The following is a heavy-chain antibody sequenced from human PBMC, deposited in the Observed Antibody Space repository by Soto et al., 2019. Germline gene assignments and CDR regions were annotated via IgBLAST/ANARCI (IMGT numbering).Heavy chain of an antibody. V-gene: IGHV3-23*03. Sequence: GGSLRLSCAASGFSFSDYSMNWVRQAPGKGLEWVAFIELSGTTTDYRESVKGRFTISKDKSMKTVYLQMNSLRVEDAAVYYCTKDRVPDGIYSFDYWGQGALVT. CDR2: IELSGTTT. J-gene: IGHJ4*02. D-gene: IGHD2-15*01. CDR3: TKDRVPDGIYSFDY. CDR1: GFSFSDYS.